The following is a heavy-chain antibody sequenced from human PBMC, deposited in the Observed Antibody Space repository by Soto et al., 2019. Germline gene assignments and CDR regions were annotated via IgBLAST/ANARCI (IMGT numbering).Heavy chain of an antibody. D-gene: IGHD3-22*01. J-gene: IGHJ3*02. CDR1: GYTFTSYG. CDR3: TRDRIPMTDAYHI. CDR2: ISPYNGHT. Sequence: QVQLVQSGAEVKKPGASVKVSCKASGYTFTSYGISWVRQAPGQGLEWMAWISPYNGHTNYAQNLQGRVTVTTDTSTSTAYMDLRSLISDDTAVYYCTRDRIPMTDAYHICGQGTMVTVSS. V-gene: IGHV1-18*01.